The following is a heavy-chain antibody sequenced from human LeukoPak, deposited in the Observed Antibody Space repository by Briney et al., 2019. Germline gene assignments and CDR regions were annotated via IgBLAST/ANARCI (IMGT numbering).Heavy chain of an antibody. J-gene: IGHJ6*02. Sequence: PSETLSLTCAVYGGSFSGYYWSWIRQPPGKGLEWIGEINHSGSTNYNPSLKSRVTISVDTSKNQFSLKLSSVTAADTAVYYCARVGGSGSYFSFPRQYYYCYGMDVWGQGTTVTVSS. CDR3: ARVGGSGSYFSFPRQYYYCYGMDV. D-gene: IGHD3-10*01. CDR1: GGSFSGYY. V-gene: IGHV4-34*01. CDR2: INHSGST.